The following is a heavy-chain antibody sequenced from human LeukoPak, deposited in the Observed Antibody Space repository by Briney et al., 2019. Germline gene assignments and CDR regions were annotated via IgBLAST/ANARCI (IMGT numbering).Heavy chain of an antibody. CDR3: ARGADYNYPYYFDY. V-gene: IGHV3-30*03. D-gene: IGHD5-24*01. J-gene: IGHJ4*02. Sequence: GGSLRLSCAASGFTFSSYGMHWVRQAPGKGLEWVAVISYDGSNKYYADSVKGRFTISRDNSKNTLYLQMNSLRAEDTAVYYCARGADYNYPYYFDYWGQGTLVTVSS. CDR2: ISYDGSNK. CDR1: GFTFSSYG.